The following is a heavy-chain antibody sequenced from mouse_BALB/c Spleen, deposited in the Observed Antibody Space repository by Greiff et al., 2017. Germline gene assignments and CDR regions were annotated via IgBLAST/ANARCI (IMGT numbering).Heavy chain of an antibody. V-gene: IGHV4-1*02. CDR1: GFDFSRYW. CDR3: ARREVRRGYAMDY. D-gene: IGHD2-14*01. CDR2: INPDSSTI. Sequence: EVQGVESGGGLVQPGGSLKLSCAASGFDFSRYWMSWVRQAPGKGLEWIGEINPDSSTINYTPSLKDKFIISRDNAKNTLYLQMSKVRSEDTALYYCARREVRRGYAMDYWGQGTSVTVSS. J-gene: IGHJ4*01.